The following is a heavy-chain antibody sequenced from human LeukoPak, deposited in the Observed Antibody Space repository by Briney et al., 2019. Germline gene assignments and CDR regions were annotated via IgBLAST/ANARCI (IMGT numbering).Heavy chain of an antibody. D-gene: IGHD2-8*02. V-gene: IGHV3-21*01. J-gene: IGHJ4*02. Sequence: GGSLRLSCAASGFTFSTYSMNWVRQAPGKGLEWVSSISSSSSFIYYADSVKGRFTISRANAKDLLYLQMSRLRAEDTAVYCWARHLWWWITPGDDCGQRTLVSVSS. CDR2: ISSSSSFI. CDR3: ARHLWWWITPGDD. CDR1: GFTFSTYS.